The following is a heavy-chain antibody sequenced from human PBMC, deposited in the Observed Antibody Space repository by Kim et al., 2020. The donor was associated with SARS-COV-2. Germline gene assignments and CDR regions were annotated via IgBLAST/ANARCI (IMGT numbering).Heavy chain of an antibody. J-gene: IGHJ4*02. D-gene: IGHD6-13*01. CDR3: ARHVPYSSSWQVDY. V-gene: IGHV4-39*01. Sequence: PSLRSRVTISVDTSKNQFSLKLSSVTAADTAVYYCARHVPYSSSWQVDYWGQGTLVTVSS.